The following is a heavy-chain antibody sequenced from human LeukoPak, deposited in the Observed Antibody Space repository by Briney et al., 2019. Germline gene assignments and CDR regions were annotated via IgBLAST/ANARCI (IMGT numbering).Heavy chain of an antibody. CDR1: GYTFTGYY. CDR2: INPNSGGT. V-gene: IGHV1-2*02. Sequence: SVKVSCKASGYTFTGYYMHWVRQAPGQGLEWMGWINPNSGGTNYAQKFQGRVTMTRDTSISTAYMELSRLRSDDTAVYYCARWGYCSSTSCYTGYAFDIWGQGTMVTVSS. CDR3: ARWGYCSSTSCYTGYAFDI. D-gene: IGHD2-2*02. J-gene: IGHJ3*02.